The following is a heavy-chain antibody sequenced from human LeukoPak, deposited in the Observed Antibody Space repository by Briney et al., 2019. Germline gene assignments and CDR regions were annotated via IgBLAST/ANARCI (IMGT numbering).Heavy chain of an antibody. D-gene: IGHD1-26*01. J-gene: IGHJ4*02. Sequence: GGSLRLSCAASGFTFSSYSMNWVRQAPGKGLEWVSYISSSSSTIYYADSVKGRFTISRDNAKNSLYLQMNSLRAEDAAVYYCARGRSGSYYDYWGQGTLVTVSS. CDR2: ISSSSSTI. CDR1: GFTFSSYS. V-gene: IGHV3-48*01. CDR3: ARGRSGSYYDY.